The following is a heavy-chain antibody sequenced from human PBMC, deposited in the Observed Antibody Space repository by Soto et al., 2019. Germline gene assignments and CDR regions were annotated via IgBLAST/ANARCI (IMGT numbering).Heavy chain of an antibody. CDR2: IYYSGST. D-gene: IGHD6-19*01. CDR3: ARVGSGWSGPLIDY. J-gene: IGHJ4*02. V-gene: IGHV4-59*01. Sequence: PSETLSLTCTVSGGSIGSYYWSWIRQPPGKGLEWIGYIYYSGSTNYNPSLKSRVTISVDTSKNQFSLKLSSVTAADTAVYYCARVGSGWSGPLIDYWGQGTLVTVSS. CDR1: GGSIGSYY.